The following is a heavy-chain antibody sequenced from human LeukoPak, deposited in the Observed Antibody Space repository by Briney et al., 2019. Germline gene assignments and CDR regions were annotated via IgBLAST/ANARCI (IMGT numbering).Heavy chain of an antibody. D-gene: IGHD3-16*02. V-gene: IGHV3-21*01. CDR1: GFIFNSYS. CDR2: ISSSSSYI. CDR3: ARDYLFMSTFGGVMVHAGFDY. J-gene: IGHJ4*02. Sequence: GGSLRLCCAASGFIFNSYSVNWLRQAREEVLEWVSSISSSSSYIYYADSVKGRFTISRDNAKNSLYLQMNTLRAEDTGVYYCARDYLFMSTFGGVMVHAGFDYWGQGTVVSVS.